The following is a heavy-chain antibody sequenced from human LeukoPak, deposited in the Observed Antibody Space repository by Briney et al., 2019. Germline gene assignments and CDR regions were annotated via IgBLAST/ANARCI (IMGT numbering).Heavy chain of an antibody. V-gene: IGHV3-7*01. D-gene: IGHD3-22*01. J-gene: IGHJ4*02. CDR1: GFTFSSYW. CDR2: INQDESSK. Sequence: GGSLRLSCAVSGFTFSSYWMGWVRQAPGKGLAWVANINQDESSKYYEDSVKGRFTISRDNAKNSLYLQMNSLRAEDTAVYYCARYYYDSSGYYYFDYWGQGTLVTVSS. CDR3: ARYYYDSSGYYYFDY.